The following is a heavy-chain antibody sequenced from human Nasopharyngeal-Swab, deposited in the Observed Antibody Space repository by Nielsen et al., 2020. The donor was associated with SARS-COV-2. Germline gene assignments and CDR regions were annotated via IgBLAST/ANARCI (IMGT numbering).Heavy chain of an antibody. J-gene: IGHJ4*02. Sequence: GSLRLSCAASGFTFSSYWMHWVRQAPGKGLVWVSRINSDGSSTSYADSVKGRFTISRDNSKNTLYLQMNSLRAEDTAVYYCAKWGSDSTAFDYWGQGTLVTVSS. D-gene: IGHD2-21*01. CDR1: GFTFSSYW. CDR2: INSDGSST. CDR3: AKWGSDSTAFDY. V-gene: IGHV3-74*01.